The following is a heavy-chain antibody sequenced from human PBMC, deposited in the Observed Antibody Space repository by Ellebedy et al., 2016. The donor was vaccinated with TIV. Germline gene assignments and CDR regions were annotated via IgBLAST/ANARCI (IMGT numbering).Heavy chain of an antibody. V-gene: IGHV3-23*01. J-gene: IGHJ3*02. CDR1: GFTFSSYA. Sequence: GESLKISCAASGFTFSSYAMSWVRQAPGKGLEWVSAISGSCGSTYYAYSVKGRFTISRDNSKNTLYLKMNSLRAEDTAVYYCAKDEYDSSGYYYLQWKHAFDIWGQGTMVTVSS. CDR3: AKDEYDSSGYYYLQWKHAFDI. CDR2: ISGSCGST. D-gene: IGHD3-22*01.